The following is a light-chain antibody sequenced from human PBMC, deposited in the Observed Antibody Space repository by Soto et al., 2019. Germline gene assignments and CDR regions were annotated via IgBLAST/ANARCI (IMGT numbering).Light chain of an antibody. V-gene: IGKV3-20*01. CDR2: GAS. J-gene: IGKJ4*02. CDR3: QQYGSSGT. CDR1: QSISDT. Sequence: EIVMTQSPATLYVSPGDRATLSCRASQSISDTLAWYQQNPGQAPRLLIYGASNRATGIPDRFSGSGSGTDFTLTISRLEPEDFAVYYCQQYGSSGTFGEGTKVDIK.